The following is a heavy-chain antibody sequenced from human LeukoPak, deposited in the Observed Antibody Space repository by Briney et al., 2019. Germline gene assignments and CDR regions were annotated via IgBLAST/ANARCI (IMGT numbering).Heavy chain of an antibody. CDR2: IYYSGST. J-gene: IGHJ4*02. D-gene: IGHD1-1*01. CDR1: GGSISSYY. Sequence: SETLSLTCPVSGGSISSYYWSWIRQPPGKGLEWIGYIYYSGSTNYNPSLKSRVTISVDTSKNQFSLKLSSVTAADTAVYYCARRVETGFDYWGQGTLVTVSS. CDR3: ARRVETGFDY. V-gene: IGHV4-59*08.